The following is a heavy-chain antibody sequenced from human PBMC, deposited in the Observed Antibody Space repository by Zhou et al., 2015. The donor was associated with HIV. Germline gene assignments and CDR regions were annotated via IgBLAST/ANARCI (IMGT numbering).Heavy chain of an antibody. CDR1: GFTFDDYA. CDR3: AKAQYTSSSFDY. D-gene: IGHD6-6*01. V-gene: IGHV3-9*01. Sequence: EVQLVESGGNLVQPGGSLRLSCGASGFTFDDYAMHWVRQAPGKGLEWVSGISWNSGTIGYADSVKGRFTISRDNAKNSLYLQMNSLRAEDTALYYCAKAQYTSSSFDYWGQGTLVTVSS. CDR2: ISWNSGTI. J-gene: IGHJ4*02.